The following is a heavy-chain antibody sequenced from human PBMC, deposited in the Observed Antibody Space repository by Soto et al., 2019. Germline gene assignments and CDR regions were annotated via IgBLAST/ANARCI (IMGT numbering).Heavy chain of an antibody. CDR2: INPSGGST. Sequence: ASVKVSCKASGYTFTSYYMHWVRQAPGQGLEWMGIINPSGGSTSYAQKFQGRVTMTRDTSTSTVYMELSSLRSEDTAVYYCARGPRIVVAPSFCDYWGQGTLVTVSS. V-gene: IGHV1-46*01. J-gene: IGHJ4*02. CDR3: ARGPRIVVAPSFCDY. CDR1: GYTFTSYY. D-gene: IGHD2-21*01.